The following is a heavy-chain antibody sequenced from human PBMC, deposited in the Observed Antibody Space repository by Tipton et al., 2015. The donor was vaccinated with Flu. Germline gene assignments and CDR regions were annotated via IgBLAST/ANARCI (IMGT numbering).Heavy chain of an antibody. CDR2: IYYSGST. J-gene: IGHJ4*02. V-gene: IGHV4-59*01. D-gene: IGHD4-11*01. Sequence: TLSLTCTVSGGSISSYYWSWIRQPPGKGLEWIGYIYYSGSTNYNPSLKSRVTISVDTSKNQFSLKLSSVTAADTAVYYCARLLNDYSNYHRMVITLFDYWGQGTLVTVSS. CDR1: GGSISSYY. CDR3: ARLLNDYSNYHRMVITLFDY.